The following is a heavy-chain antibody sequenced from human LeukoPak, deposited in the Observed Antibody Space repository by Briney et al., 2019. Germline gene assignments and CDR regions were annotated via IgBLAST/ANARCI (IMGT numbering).Heavy chain of an antibody. D-gene: IGHD6-13*01. CDR3: ARWLAAVTTGGYYFDY. CDR1: GFTFSSYS. Sequence: GGSLRLSCAASGFTFSSYSMNWVRQAPGKGLEWVSSISSSSSYIYYADSVKGRFTISRDNAKNSLYLLMNSLRAEDTAVYYCARWLAAVTTGGYYFDYWGQGTLVTVSS. CDR2: ISSSSSYI. V-gene: IGHV3-21*01. J-gene: IGHJ4*02.